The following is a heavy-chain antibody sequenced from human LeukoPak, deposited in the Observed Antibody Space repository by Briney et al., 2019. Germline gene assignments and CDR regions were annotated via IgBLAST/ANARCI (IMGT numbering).Heavy chain of an antibody. J-gene: IGHJ6*02. CDR3: ARSAGATTSDWYYYYGMDV. CDR1: GYTLTELS. D-gene: IGHD1-26*01. CDR2: FDPEDGET. Sequence: ASVKVSCKVSGYTLTELSMHWVRQAPGKGLEWMGGFDPEDGETIYAQKFQGRVTMTEDTSTDTAYMELSSLRSEDTAVYYCARSAGATTSDWYYYYGMDVWGQGTTVTVSS. V-gene: IGHV1-24*01.